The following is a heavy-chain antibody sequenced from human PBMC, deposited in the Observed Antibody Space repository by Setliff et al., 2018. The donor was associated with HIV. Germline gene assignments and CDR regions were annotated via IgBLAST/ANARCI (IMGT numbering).Heavy chain of an antibody. CDR2: ISSSSSYI. Sequence: GGSLRLSCAASGFTFSSYSMNWVRQAPGKGLEWVSYISSSSSYIYYADSVKGRFTISRDNAKNSLYLQMNSLRAEDTAVYYCASVGELSSHFDYWGQGTLVTVSS. CDR1: GFTFSSYS. D-gene: IGHD3-16*02. CDR3: ASVGELSSHFDY. J-gene: IGHJ4*02. V-gene: IGHV3-21*05.